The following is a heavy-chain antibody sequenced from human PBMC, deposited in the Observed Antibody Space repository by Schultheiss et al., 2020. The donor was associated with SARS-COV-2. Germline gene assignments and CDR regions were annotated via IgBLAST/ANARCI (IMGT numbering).Heavy chain of an antibody. CDR2: INPSGGST. Sequence: GGSLRLSCKASGYTFTSYYMHWVRQAPGQGLEWMGIINPSGGSTSYAQKFQGRVTMTRDTSTSTVYMELSSLRSEDTAVYYCAREGGYRGFDYWGQGTLVTVSS. V-gene: IGHV1-46*01. D-gene: IGHD6-25*01. CDR3: AREGGYRGFDY. J-gene: IGHJ4*02. CDR1: GYTFTSYY.